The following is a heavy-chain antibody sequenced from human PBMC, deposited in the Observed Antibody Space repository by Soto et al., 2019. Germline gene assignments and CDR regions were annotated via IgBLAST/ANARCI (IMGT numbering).Heavy chain of an antibody. CDR1: CGSISSSDYY. D-gene: IGHD2-2*01. J-gene: IGHJ5*02. CDR2: IYYSRST. CDR3: PRLSSSSSRWFDP. Sequence: QLPLQESGPGLVKPSETLSLTCTVSCGSISSSDYYWGWIRQPPGKGLEWIGSIYYSRSTHYNPSLKSRDTRSVDTSKNPFSLKVTSVTAAATAVYYCPRLSSSSSRWFDPWGQGTLVTVSA. V-gene: IGHV4-39*01.